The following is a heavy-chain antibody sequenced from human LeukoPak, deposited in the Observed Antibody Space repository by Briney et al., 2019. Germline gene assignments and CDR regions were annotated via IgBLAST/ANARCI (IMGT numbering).Heavy chain of an antibody. Sequence: GGSVTLSWAASGFILTNYWVSWVSHAPGNGLEWVTNIKQDGSEKYYVDSVKGRFTISRDNAKNSLYLQMNSLRAEDTAVYYCAKDQGTGYSYGNYFDDWGQGTLVTVSS. CDR2: IKQDGSEK. V-gene: IGHV3-7*01. D-gene: IGHD5-18*01. CDR1: GFILTNYW. J-gene: IGHJ4*02. CDR3: AKDQGTGYSYGNYFDD.